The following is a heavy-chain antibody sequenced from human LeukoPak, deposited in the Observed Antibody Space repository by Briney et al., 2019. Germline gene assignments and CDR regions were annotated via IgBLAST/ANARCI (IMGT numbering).Heavy chain of an antibody. D-gene: IGHD6-13*01. CDR3: VRDPHRTYSSNWYGYFQV. CDR2: IGSIGGST. CDR1: GFNFNSAA. Sequence: GGSLRLSCAASGFNFNSAAMTRVRQVAGKGLEWVSLIGSIGGSTYYADSVKGRFTISRDNSKNTLSLQMNSLRVEDTAVYYCVRDPHRTYSSNWYGYFQVWGQGTLVTVSS. V-gene: IGHV3-23*01. J-gene: IGHJ1*01.